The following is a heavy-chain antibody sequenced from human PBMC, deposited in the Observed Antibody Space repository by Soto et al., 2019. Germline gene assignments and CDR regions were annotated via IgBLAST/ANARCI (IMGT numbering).Heavy chain of an antibody. CDR3: ARDFSYCSGGSCYYYGMDV. J-gene: IGHJ6*02. V-gene: IGHV3-30-3*01. CDR1: GFTFSSYA. CDR2: ISYDGSNK. D-gene: IGHD2-15*01. Sequence: GGSLRLSCAASGFTFSSYAMHWVRQAPGKGLEWVAVISYDGSNKYYADSVKGRFTISRDNSKNTLYLQMDSLRAEDTAVYYCARDFSYCSGGSCYYYGMDVWGQGTTVTVSS.